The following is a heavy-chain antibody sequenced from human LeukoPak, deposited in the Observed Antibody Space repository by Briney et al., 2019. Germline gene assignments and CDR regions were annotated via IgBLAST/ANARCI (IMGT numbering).Heavy chain of an antibody. CDR1: GYIFTSYW. Sequence: GASLKISCKGSGYIFTSYWIGWVRQMPGKGLEWMGIIYPGDSDTRYSPSFQGQVTISADKSISTADLQWSSLQAADTAMYYCERAYLESRNHDAFDIWGQGTMVTVSS. J-gene: IGHJ3*02. D-gene: IGHD6-13*01. V-gene: IGHV5-51*01. CDR2: IYPGDSDT. CDR3: ERAYLESRNHDAFDI.